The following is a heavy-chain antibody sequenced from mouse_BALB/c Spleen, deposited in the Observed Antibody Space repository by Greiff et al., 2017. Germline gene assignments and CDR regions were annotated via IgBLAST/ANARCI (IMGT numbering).Heavy chain of an antibody. CDR1: GYTFTSYW. CDR3: TRSADGNYAFAY. D-gene: IGHD2-1*01. CDR2: INPSNGRT. J-gene: IGHJ3*01. Sequence: QVQLQQPGAELVKPGASVKLSCKASGYTFTSYWMHWVKQRPGQGLEWIGEINPSNGRTNFNEKFKSKATLTVDKSSSTEYMQLSSLTSEDSAVYYCTRSADGNYAFAYWGQGTLVTVSA. V-gene: IGHV1S81*02.